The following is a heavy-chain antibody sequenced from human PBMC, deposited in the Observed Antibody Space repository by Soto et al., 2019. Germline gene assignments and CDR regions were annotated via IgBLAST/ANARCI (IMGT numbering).Heavy chain of an antibody. Sequence: GSLEPFWSTAGFTFSSYGMHWVRQAPGKGLEWVAVIWYDGSNKYYADSVKGRFTISRDNSKNTLYLQMNSLRAEDTAVYYCARETGILTGYSLYYFDYWGQGTLVTVSS. CDR1: GFTFSSYG. CDR3: ARETGILTGYSLYYFDY. J-gene: IGHJ4*02. V-gene: IGHV3-33*01. CDR2: IWYDGSNK. D-gene: IGHD3-9*01.